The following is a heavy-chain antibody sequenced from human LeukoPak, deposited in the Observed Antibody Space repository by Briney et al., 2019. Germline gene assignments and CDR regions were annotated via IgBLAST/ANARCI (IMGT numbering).Heavy chain of an antibody. V-gene: IGHV4-61*02. CDR3: ARDRGPSPPPPMASFDP. J-gene: IGHJ5*02. D-gene: IGHD5-24*01. Sequence: PSETLSLTCTVSGGSISSGSYYWSWIRQPAGKGLEWIGRIYTSGSTNYNPSLKSRVTISVDTSKNQFSLKLSSVTAADTAVYYCARDRGPSPPPPMASFDPWGQGTLVTVSS. CDR2: IYTSGST. CDR1: GGSISSGSYY.